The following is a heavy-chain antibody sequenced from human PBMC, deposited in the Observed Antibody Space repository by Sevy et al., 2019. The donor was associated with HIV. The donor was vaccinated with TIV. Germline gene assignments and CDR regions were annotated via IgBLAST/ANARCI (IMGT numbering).Heavy chain of an antibody. V-gene: IGHV5-51*01. CDR2: IYPGDSDT. CDR3: ARGARGTLPSYYYYGWDI. Sequence: GESLKISCKGSGYKFTDYWIAWVRQRTGKGLEWMGIIYPGDSDTIYSPSFRGQVTISVDKSITTAYVKWSTLKASDTGIYYCARGARGTLPSYYYYGWDIWGQGTTVTVSS. CDR1: GYKFTDYW. J-gene: IGHJ6*02.